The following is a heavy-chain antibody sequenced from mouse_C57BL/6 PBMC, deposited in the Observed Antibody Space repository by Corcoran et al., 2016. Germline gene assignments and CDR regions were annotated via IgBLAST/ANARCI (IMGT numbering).Heavy chain of an antibody. Sequence: QIQLVQSGPELKKPGETVKISCKASRYTFTTYGMRWVKQAPGKGLKWMGWINTYSGVPTYADDFKGRFAFSLETSASTAYLQINNLKNEDTATYFCARTHYGSRPWFAYWGQGTLVTVSA. D-gene: IGHD1-1*01. CDR2: INTYSGVP. CDR3: ARTHYGSRPWFAY. J-gene: IGHJ3*01. CDR1: RYTFTTYG. V-gene: IGHV9-3*01.